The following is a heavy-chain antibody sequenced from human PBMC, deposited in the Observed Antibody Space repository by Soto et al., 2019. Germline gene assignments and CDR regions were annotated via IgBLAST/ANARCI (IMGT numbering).Heavy chain of an antibody. D-gene: IGHD3-22*01. CDR2: ISGSGGGT. V-gene: IGHV3-23*01. CDR3: AKDRSRSYGSGYPLGYFDY. Sequence: PGGSVRLSCAASGFTFSSCAMSWVRQAPGKGLEWVSGISGSGGGTYYADSVKGRFTISRDNSKNTLYLQMNSLRAEDTAVYYCAKDRSRSYGSGYPLGYFDYWGQGTLVTVSS. CDR1: GFTFSSCA. J-gene: IGHJ4*02.